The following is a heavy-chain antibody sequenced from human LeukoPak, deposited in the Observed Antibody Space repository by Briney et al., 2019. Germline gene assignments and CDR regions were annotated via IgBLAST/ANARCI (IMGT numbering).Heavy chain of an antibody. V-gene: IGHV5-51*01. CDR3: ASSQAVAGEGGFDY. CDR2: IYPGDSGT. CDR1: GYSFTSYW. J-gene: IGHJ4*02. D-gene: IGHD6-19*01. Sequence: GESLKISCKGSGYSFTSYWIGWVRQVPGKGLEWMGIIYPGDSGTRSSPSFQGQVTISADKSINTAYLQWSSLKASDTAMYYCASSQAVAGEGGFDYWGQGTLVTVSS.